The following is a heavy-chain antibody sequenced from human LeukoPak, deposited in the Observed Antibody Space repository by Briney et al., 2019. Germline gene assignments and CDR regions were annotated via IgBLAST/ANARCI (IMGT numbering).Heavy chain of an antibody. D-gene: IGHD6-6*01. J-gene: IGHJ6*03. CDR2: IYTSGST. Sequence: SETLSLTCTVSGGSISSYYWSWIRQPPGKGLEWIGYIYTSGSTNYNPSLKSRVTISVDTSKNQFSLKLSSVTAAGTAVYYCARGVIVSSSSHYYYYYMDVWGKGTTVTVSS. CDR1: GGSISSYY. CDR3: ARGVIVSSSSHYYYYYMDV. V-gene: IGHV4-4*09.